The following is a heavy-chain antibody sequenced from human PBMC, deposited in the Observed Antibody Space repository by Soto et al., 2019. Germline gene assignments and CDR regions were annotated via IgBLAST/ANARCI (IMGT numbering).Heavy chain of an antibody. CDR2: ISYDGSNK. D-gene: IGHD3-3*01. Sequence: GGSLRLSCAASGFTFSSYGMHWVRQAPGKGLEWVAVISYDGSNKYYADSVKGRFTISRDNSKNTLYLQMNSLRAEDTAVYYCAKGVSYYDFWSGYPNWFDPWGQGTLVTVSS. J-gene: IGHJ5*02. CDR1: GFTFSSYG. CDR3: AKGVSYYDFWSGYPNWFDP. V-gene: IGHV3-30*18.